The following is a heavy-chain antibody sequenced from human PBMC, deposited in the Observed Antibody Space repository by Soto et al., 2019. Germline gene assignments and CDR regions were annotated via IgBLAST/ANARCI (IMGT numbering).Heavy chain of an antibody. D-gene: IGHD3-9*01. V-gene: IGHV3-11*06. CDR2: ISPKGTYK. CDR1: GFTFTDSY. J-gene: IGHJ4*02. Sequence: QVQLVESGGGLVKPGGSLRLSCATSGFTFTDSYMTWIRQAPGKGLEFVSYISPKGTYKTYADSMKGRFTISRDNAKNSLYLQVNSLRDEDTAVYYCAKGGATYGLLTHDYWGQGTLVTVSS. CDR3: AKGGATYGLLTHDY.